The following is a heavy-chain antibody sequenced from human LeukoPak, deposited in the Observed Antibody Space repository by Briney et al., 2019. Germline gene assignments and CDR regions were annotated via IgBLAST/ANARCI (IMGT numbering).Heavy chain of an antibody. CDR2: INHSGST. D-gene: IGHD2-2*01. Sequence: SETLSLTCAVYGGSFSGYYWSWIRQPPGKGLEWIGEINHSGSTNYNPSLKSRVTISVDTFKNQFSLKLSSVTAADTAVYYCARTIVVVPAASMVVDYYYGMDVWGQGTTVTVSS. CDR1: GGSFSGYY. V-gene: IGHV4-34*01. CDR3: ARTIVVVPAASMVVDYYYGMDV. J-gene: IGHJ6*02.